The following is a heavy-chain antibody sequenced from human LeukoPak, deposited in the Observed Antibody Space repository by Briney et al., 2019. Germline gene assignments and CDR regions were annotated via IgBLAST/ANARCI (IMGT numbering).Heavy chain of an antibody. J-gene: IGHJ5*02. CDR2: IYYSGST. D-gene: IGHD6-13*01. CDR1: GGSISSGDYY. CDR3: ARGAAANWFDP. Sequence: SETLSLTCTVSGGSISSGDYYWSWIRQPPGKGLEWIGYIYYSGSTYYNPSLESRVTISVDTSKNQFSLKLSSVTAADTAVYYCARGAAANWFDPWGQGTLVTVSS. V-gene: IGHV4-30-4*01.